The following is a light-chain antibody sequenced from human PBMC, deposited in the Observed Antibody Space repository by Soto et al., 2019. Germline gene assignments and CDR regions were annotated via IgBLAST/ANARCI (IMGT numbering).Light chain of an antibody. CDR1: QSVSNY. Sequence: EIVLTHSPATLSFSPWERVTLSFSSSQSVSNYLAWYQQTPGRAPRLLIYGASVRATGIPARFSGSGSGTEFTLTISSLQSEDFALYYCQVYNNWPPGLTFGGGTKVDIK. V-gene: IGKV3-15*01. CDR2: GAS. CDR3: QVYNNWPPGLT. J-gene: IGKJ4*01.